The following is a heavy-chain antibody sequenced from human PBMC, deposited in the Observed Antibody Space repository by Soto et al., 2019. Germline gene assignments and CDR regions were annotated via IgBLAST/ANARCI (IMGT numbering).Heavy chain of an antibody. CDR3: ARDRLYSCGRSYFYY. D-gene: IGHD2-15*01. V-gene: IGHV4-38-2*02. CDR1: GYSISSGYY. Sequence: SETLSLTCAVSGYSISSGYYWGWIRQPPGKGLEWIGSIYHSGSTYYNPSLKSRVTISVDTSKNQFSLKLSSVTAADTAVYYCARDRLYSCGRSYFYYWVRGTLVSVSS. CDR2: IYHSGST. J-gene: IGHJ4*02.